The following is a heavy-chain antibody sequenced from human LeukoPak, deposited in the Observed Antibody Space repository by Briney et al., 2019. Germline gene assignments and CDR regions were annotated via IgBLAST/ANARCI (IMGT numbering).Heavy chain of an antibody. Sequence: SETLSLTCSVSGASISSHYWSWIRQPPGKGLEWIGYIHYSGSTNFNPSLKSRVTISLDTSKNQFSLNLTSLSAAETAVHYFSRAGTGFNTPGAYWGQGTLVTVSS. CDR3: SRAGTGFNTPGAY. CDR1: GASISSHY. V-gene: IGHV4-59*11. CDR2: IHYSGST. J-gene: IGHJ4*02. D-gene: IGHD2-15*01.